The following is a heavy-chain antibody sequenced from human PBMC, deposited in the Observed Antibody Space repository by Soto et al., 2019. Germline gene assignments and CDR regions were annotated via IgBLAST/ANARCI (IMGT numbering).Heavy chain of an antibody. D-gene: IGHD3-10*01. J-gene: IGHJ5*02. CDR1: GFTFSNYA. V-gene: IGHV3-23*01. Sequence: EVQLLESGGGLVQPGGSLRLSCTASGFTFSNYAMSWVRQAPGKGLEWVSTISASGGVTYYADSVKGRFTISRDNSKNLQDVEIQCLRPEHPAVSYCAITYGTESPNNCFAPWGHRTLVTVSS. CDR2: ISASGGVT. CDR3: AITYGTESPNNCFAP.